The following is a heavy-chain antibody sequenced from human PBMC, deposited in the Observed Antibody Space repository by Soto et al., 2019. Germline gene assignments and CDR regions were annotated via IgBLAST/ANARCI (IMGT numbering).Heavy chain of an antibody. J-gene: IGHJ4*02. Sequence: GSLRLYCAASGFSFGSYALSWVRQAPGKGLEWVSTISGSDGKTFYADSVKGRFSISRDTSQSTLYLQMNSLRADDTAIYYCARWSYLDYWGQGTRVTVSA. CDR3: ARWSYLDY. D-gene: IGHD3-3*01. CDR2: ISGSDGKT. V-gene: IGHV3-23*01. CDR1: GFSFGSYA.